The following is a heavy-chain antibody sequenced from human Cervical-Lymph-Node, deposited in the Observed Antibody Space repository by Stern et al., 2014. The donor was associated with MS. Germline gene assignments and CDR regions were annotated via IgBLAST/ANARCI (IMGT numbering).Heavy chain of an antibody. CDR3: ARDYYDSGGYRWFDP. Sequence: QVQLVQSGPEVKKSGASVKVSCKASGYTFTTYPMHWVRQDPGQRLEWMGYINAGNGNRKYSEKFQDRVTITTDAPASTAYLELSSLRSEDTAVYYCARDYYDSGGYRWFDPWGQGTLVTVSS. V-gene: IGHV1-3*01. D-gene: IGHD3-22*01. CDR2: INAGNGNR. CDR1: GYTFTTYP. J-gene: IGHJ5*02.